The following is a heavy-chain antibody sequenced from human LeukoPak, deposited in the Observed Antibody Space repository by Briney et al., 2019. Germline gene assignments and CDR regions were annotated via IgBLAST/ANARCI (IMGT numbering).Heavy chain of an antibody. J-gene: IGHJ3*02. CDR2: IIPIFGTA. CDR1: GGTFSSYA. Sequence: SVKVSCKASGGTFSSYAISWVRQAPGQGLEWMGGIIPIFGTANYAQKFQGRVTITADKSTSTAYMELSSLRSEDTAVYYCARERSGIAVAGGFDIWGQETMVTVSS. D-gene: IGHD6-19*01. V-gene: IGHV1-69*06. CDR3: ARERSGIAVAGGFDI.